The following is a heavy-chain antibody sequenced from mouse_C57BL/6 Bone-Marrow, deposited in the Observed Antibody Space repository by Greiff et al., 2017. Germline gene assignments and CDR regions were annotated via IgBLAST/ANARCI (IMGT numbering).Heavy chain of an antibody. D-gene: IGHD2-5*01. J-gene: IGHJ2*01. CDR2: INPGSGGT. V-gene: IGHV1-54*01. CDR3: ARTYYSNFDY. CDR1: GYAFTNYL. Sequence: VQLQQSGAELVRPGTSVKVSCKASGYAFTNYLIEWVKQRPGQGLEWIGVINPGSGGTNYNEKFKGKATLTADKSSSTAYMQLSSLTSEVSAVYFCARTYYSNFDYWGQGTTLTVSS.